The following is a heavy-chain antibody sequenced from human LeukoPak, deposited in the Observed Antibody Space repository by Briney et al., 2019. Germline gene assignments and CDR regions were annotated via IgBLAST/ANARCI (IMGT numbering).Heavy chain of an antibody. V-gene: IGHV4-34*01. CDR1: GGSFSGYY. CDR3: ARVYDDYVWGSYRTLYNWFDP. D-gene: IGHD3-16*02. Sequence: PSETLSLTXAVYGGSFSGYYWIGIRQPPGKGLEGIVEINHNGSTNDNPSLKRRVTISVDTSKNQFSLKLSSVTAADTDVYYCARVYDDYVWGSYRTLYNWFDPWGQGTLVTVSP. J-gene: IGHJ5*02. CDR2: INHNGST.